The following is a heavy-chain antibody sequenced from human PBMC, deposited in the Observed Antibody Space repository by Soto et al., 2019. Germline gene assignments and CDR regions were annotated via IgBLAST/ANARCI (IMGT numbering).Heavy chain of an antibody. V-gene: IGHV3-23*01. J-gene: IGHJ4*02. CDR2: ITGSGTST. Sequence: GGSLRLSCAASGFTFSGYAMTWVRQAPGKGLEWVSSITGSGTSTYYADSVKGRFIISRDNSKKTLYLQMNSLRVEDSALYYCARGSTDSYPGSRIFDFWGRGTLVTVSS. CDR3: ARGSTDSYPGSRIFDF. CDR1: GFTFSGYA. D-gene: IGHD3-10*01.